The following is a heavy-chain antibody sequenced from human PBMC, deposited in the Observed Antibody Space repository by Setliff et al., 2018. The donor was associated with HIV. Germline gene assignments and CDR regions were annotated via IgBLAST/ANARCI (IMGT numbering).Heavy chain of an antibody. J-gene: IGHJ4*02. V-gene: IGHV3-11*04. Sequence: GGSLRLSCEVSGFSISNYYISWIRQAPGKGLEWISYINGGGNIMNYADSVEGRFTTSRDNAKKSVYLQMNSLRAEDTAVYYCAREGLRYFDWLLDYWGQGTLVTVS. CDR2: INGGGNIM. D-gene: IGHD3-9*01. CDR3: AREGLRYFDWLLDY. CDR1: GFSISNYY.